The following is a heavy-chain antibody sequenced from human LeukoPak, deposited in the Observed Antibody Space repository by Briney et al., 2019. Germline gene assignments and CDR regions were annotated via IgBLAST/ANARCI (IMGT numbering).Heavy chain of an antibody. J-gene: IGHJ3*02. Sequence: SQTLSLTCTVSGGSISSGSYYWSWIRQPAGKGLEWIGRIYTSGSTTYTPSFKSRVTISVDTSKNQFSLKLSSVTAADTAVYYCARVRYYYDSSGYGAAFDIWGQGTMVTVSS. D-gene: IGHD3-22*01. CDR3: ARVRYYYDSSGYGAAFDI. V-gene: IGHV4-61*02. CDR1: GGSISSGSYY. CDR2: IYTSGST.